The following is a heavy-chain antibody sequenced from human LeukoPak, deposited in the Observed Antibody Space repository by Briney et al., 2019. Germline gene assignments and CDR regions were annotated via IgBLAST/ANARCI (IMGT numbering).Heavy chain of an antibody. J-gene: IGHJ4*02. V-gene: IGHV3-48*01. CDR1: AFTFSDSS. CDR3: ARDRLTSGSYFFDY. D-gene: IGHD1-26*01. Sequence: PGGSLRLSCAASAFTFSDSSMNWVRQAPGKGLEWISYISGRSSTIYYADSVRGRFTISRDNAKNSMYLQMNSLRAEDTAVYYCARDRLTSGSYFFDYWGQGTLVTVSS. CDR2: ISGRSSTI.